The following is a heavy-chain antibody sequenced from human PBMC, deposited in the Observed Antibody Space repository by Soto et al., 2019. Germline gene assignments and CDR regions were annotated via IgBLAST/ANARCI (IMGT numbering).Heavy chain of an antibody. CDR3: ATVLHDYGTNWVDS. CDR2: IYYTGTT. Sequence: PSETLSLTCSVSGASIRSGRYYWSWIRQSPGRGLEWIGYIYYTGTTHYNPAAKSRVTILLDNSKDQFSLTLTSVTAADTAIYYCATVLHDYGTNWVDSWGQGTQVTVSS. J-gene: IGHJ5*01. V-gene: IGHV4-30-4*01. D-gene: IGHD3-16*01. CDR1: GASIRSGRYY.